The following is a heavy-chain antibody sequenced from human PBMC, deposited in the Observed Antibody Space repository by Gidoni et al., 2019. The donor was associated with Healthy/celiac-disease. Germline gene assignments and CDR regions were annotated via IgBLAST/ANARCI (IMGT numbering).Heavy chain of an antibody. CDR1: GGTFSSYT. J-gene: IGHJ5*02. CDR2: IIPILGIA. Sequence: QVQLVQSGAEVKKPGSSVKVSCKASGGTFSSYTISWVRQAPGQGLEWMGRIIPILGIANYAQKFQGRVTITADKSTSTAYMELSSLRSEDTAVYYCARVFRGVVPAAMFWFDPWGQGTLVTVSS. CDR3: ARVFRGVVPAAMFWFDP. V-gene: IGHV1-69*02. D-gene: IGHD2-2*01.